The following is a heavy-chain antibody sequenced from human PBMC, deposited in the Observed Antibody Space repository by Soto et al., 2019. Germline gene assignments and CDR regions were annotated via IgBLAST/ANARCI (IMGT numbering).Heavy chain of an antibody. J-gene: IGHJ6*02. CDR1: GFSLSTSGMC. CDR2: IDWDDDK. CDR3: ARIPRMGRYYYGMDV. Sequence: SGPTLVNPTQTLTLTCTFSGFSLSTSGMCVSWIRQPPGKALEWLALIDWDDDKYYSTSLKTRLTISKDTSKNQVVLTMTNMDPVDTATYYCARIPRMGRYYYGMDVWGQGTTVTVSS. V-gene: IGHV2-70*01. D-gene: IGHD3-10*01.